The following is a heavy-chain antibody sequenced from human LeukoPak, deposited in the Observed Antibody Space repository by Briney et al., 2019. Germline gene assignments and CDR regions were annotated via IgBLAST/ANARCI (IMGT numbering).Heavy chain of an antibody. CDR2: IYFSGNT. D-gene: IGHD3-9*01. V-gene: IGHV4-59*04. Sequence: PSETLSLTCTVSGGSVSGYYWGWVRQPPGKGLEWIGNIYFSGNTYYNPSLKSRVTISLDTSQRQFSLRLNSVTAADTALYYCTRGSYDVLTGYSTLGEYWGQGTLVTVPS. CDR3: TRGSYDVLTGYSTLGEY. J-gene: IGHJ4*02. CDR1: GGSVSGYY.